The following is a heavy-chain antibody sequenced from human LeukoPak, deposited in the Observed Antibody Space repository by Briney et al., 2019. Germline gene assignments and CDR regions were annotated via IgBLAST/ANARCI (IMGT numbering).Heavy chain of an antibody. CDR1: GYRFPSYW. D-gene: IGHD2-2*03. CDR2: IDPSDSYT. Sequence: GESLKISCKGSGYRFPSYWISWVRQMPGKGLEWMGRIDPSDSYTNYSPSFQGHVTISADKSINTAYLQWSSLKASDNGMYYCARHGSRVYWGQGTLATVSS. V-gene: IGHV5-10-1*01. J-gene: IGHJ4*02. CDR3: ARHGSRVY.